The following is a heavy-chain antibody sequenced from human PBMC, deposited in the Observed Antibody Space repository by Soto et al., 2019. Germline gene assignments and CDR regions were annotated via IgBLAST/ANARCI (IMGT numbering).Heavy chain of an antibody. CDR2: IYYSGST. V-gene: IGHV4-39*01. D-gene: IGHD2-2*02. J-gene: IGHJ5*02. CDR1: GGSISSSSYY. Sequence: QLQLQESGPGLVKPSETLSLTCNVSGGSISSSSYYWGWIRQPPGKGLEWIGSIYYSGSTYYNPSLKSRVTISVDTSKNQFSLKLSSVTAADTAVYYCARQVVVPAAIPAGSFDPWGQGTLVTVSS. CDR3: ARQVVVPAAIPAGSFDP.